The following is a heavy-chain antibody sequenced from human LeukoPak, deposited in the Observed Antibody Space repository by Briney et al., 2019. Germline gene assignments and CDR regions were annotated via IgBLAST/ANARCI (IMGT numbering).Heavy chain of an antibody. Sequence: PSETLSLTCTVSGGSISSSSYYWGWIRQPPGKGLEWIGSIYHSGSTYYNPSLKSRVTISVDTSKNQFSLKLSSVTAADTAVYYCARVGYYYDSSGYYLSWYFDLWGRGTLVTVSS. CDR2: IYHSGST. J-gene: IGHJ2*01. CDR1: GGSISSSSYY. CDR3: ARVGYYYDSSGYYLSWYFDL. V-gene: IGHV4-39*07. D-gene: IGHD3-22*01.